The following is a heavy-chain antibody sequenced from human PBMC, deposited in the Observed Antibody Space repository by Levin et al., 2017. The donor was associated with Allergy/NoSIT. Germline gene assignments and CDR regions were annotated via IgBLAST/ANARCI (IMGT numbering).Heavy chain of an antibody. D-gene: IGHD6-19*01. CDR2: INPSGGST. Sequence: GESLKISCQASGYTFTSYYMHWVRQAPGQGLEWMGIINPSGGSTSYAQKFQGRVTMTRDTSTSTVYMELSSLRSEDTAVYYCASGIAVAGKDHWGQGTLVTVSS. J-gene: IGHJ4*02. CDR1: GYTFTSYY. CDR3: ASGIAVAGKDH. V-gene: IGHV1-46*01.